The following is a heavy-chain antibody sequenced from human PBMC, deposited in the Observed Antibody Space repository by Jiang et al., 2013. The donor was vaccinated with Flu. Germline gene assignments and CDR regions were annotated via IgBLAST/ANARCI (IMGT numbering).Heavy chain of an antibody. Sequence: GAEVKKPGASLKVSCKASGYRFITYGISWVRQAPGQGLEWMGWITPYNGNTNYAQNLQGRVTMTTDTSTSTAYMELRSLRSDDTAEYYCARTTVTTINRPVGLDYWGQGTLVTVS. V-gene: IGHV1-18*01. CDR3: ARTTVTTINRPVGLDY. CDR1: GYRFITYG. J-gene: IGHJ4*02. CDR2: ITPYNGNT. D-gene: IGHD4-17*01.